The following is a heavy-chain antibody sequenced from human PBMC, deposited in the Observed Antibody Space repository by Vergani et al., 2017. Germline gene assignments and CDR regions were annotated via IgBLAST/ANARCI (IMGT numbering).Heavy chain of an antibody. V-gene: IGHV3-33*01. D-gene: IGHD2-2*02. Sequence: QVQLVESGGGVVQPGTSLRLSCEASGFKFSQFRMHWVRQGPGKGLEWVGLIYYDGSNAYYADSVKGRFTISRDNSKNTLYLQMSSLRAEDTAVYYCARDQVPAAIRLNVGNYMDVWGKGTTVIVSS. J-gene: IGHJ6*03. CDR1: GFKFSQFR. CDR3: ARDQVPAAIRLNVGNYMDV. CDR2: IYYDGSNA.